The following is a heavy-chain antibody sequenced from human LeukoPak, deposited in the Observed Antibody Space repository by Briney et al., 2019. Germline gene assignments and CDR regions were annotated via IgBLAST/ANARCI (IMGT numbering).Heavy chain of an antibody. J-gene: IGHJ3*02. Sequence: SVKVSCKASGGTFSSYAISWVRHAPGQGLEWMGGIIPIFGTANYAQKFQGRVTITTDESTSTAYMELSSLRSEDTAVYYCARTARDGYNRPPNAFDIWGQGTMVTVSS. D-gene: IGHD5-24*01. CDR3: ARTARDGYNRPPNAFDI. CDR1: GGTFSSYA. V-gene: IGHV1-69*05. CDR2: IIPIFGTA.